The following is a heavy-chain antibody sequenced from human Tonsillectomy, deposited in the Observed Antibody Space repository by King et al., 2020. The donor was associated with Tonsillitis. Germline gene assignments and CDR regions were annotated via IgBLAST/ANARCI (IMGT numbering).Heavy chain of an antibody. Sequence: VQLVQSGGGLVKPGGSLRLSCAASGFTFSDYYMSWIRQAPGKGLEWVSCISSSGSTIYYADSVKGRFTISRDNAKNSLYLQMNSLRAEDTAVYYCARDYDFWSDTKYYFDYWGQGTLVTVSS. CDR1: GFTFSDYY. CDR2: ISSSGSTI. J-gene: IGHJ4*02. V-gene: IGHV3-11*01. CDR3: ARDYDFWSDTKYYFDY. D-gene: IGHD3-3*01.